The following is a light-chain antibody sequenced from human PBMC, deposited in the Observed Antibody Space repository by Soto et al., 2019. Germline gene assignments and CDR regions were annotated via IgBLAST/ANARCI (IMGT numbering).Light chain of an antibody. CDR3: SSFTSSMTNV. CDR1: SSDVGGYNS. CDR2: DVT. Sequence: QSALTQPASVSGSPGQSITISCTGTSSDVGGYNSVSWYQQHPDKAPKLILYDVTDRPSGVSYRFSGSKSGNTASLTISGLQAADEADYFCSSFTSSMTNVFGSGTKLTVL. V-gene: IGLV2-14*01. J-gene: IGLJ1*01.